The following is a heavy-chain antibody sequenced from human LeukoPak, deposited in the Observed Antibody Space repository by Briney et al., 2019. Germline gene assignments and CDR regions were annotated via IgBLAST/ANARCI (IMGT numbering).Heavy chain of an antibody. Sequence: PGGSLRLSCAASGFTFSSYSMNWVRQAPGEGLEWVSGISGSGGSTYYTDSVKGRFTISRDNSKNTLSLQMNSLRADDTAVYYCARPLGSTGYYFGYWGQGTLVTVSS. CDR2: ISGSGGST. D-gene: IGHD3-22*01. V-gene: IGHV3-23*01. CDR1: GFTFSSYS. CDR3: ARPLGSTGYYFGY. J-gene: IGHJ4*02.